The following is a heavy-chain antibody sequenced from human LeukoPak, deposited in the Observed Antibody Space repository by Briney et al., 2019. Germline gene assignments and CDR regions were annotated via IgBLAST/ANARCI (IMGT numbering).Heavy chain of an antibody. D-gene: IGHD6-13*01. CDR3: ARGAGRGGYYFDY. CDR2: ISGSSSTI. CDR1: GFTFSRYS. V-gene: IGHV3-48*02. J-gene: IGHJ4*02. Sequence: GGSLRLSCAASGFTFSRYSMNWVRQAPGKGLEWVSYISGSSSTIYFADSVKGRFTISRDNAKNSLYLQMNSLRDEDTAVYYCARGAGRGGYYFDYWGQGTLVSVSS.